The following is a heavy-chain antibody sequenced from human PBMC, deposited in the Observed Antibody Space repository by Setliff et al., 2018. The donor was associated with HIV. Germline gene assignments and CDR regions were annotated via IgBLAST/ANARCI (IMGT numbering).Heavy chain of an antibody. CDR3: ARGLNDYTNPSYMDV. CDR1: GGSFSVYY. Sequence: SETLSLTCAVYGGSFSVYYWSWIRQPPGKGLEWIGEINHSGGTNYNPSLKSRLTISVDTSKNQFSLSLTSATAADTAVYYCARGLNDYTNPSYMDVWGKGTTVTVSS. D-gene: IGHD4-4*01. CDR2: INHSGGT. V-gene: IGHV4-34*01. J-gene: IGHJ6*03.